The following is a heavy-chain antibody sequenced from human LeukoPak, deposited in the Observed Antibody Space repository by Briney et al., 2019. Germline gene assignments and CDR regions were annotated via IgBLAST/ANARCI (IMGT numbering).Heavy chain of an antibody. D-gene: IGHD2-2*01. CDR2: ISYDGSNK. CDR3: ARLASTDAFDI. CDR1: GFTFSSYA. Sequence: RTGGSLRLSCAASGFTFSSYAMHWVRQAPGKGLEWVAVISYDGSNKYYADSVKGRFTISRDNSKNTLYLQMNSLRAEDTAVYYCARLASTDAFDIWGQGTMVTVSS. J-gene: IGHJ3*02. V-gene: IGHV3-30*04.